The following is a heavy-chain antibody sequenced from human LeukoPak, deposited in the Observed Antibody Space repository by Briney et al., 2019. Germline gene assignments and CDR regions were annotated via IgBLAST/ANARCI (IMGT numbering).Heavy chain of an antibody. CDR3: ARDASNYGY. V-gene: IGHV3-48*01. Sequence: PGGSSRLFSAAYGFPFSSYSMNFVRVAPGQFLEWVSYISSSGSTIYYADSVKGRFTISRDNAKNSLYLQMNSLRAEDTAVYYCARDASNYGYWGQGTLVTVSS. CDR1: GFPFSSYS. D-gene: IGHD4-11*01. J-gene: IGHJ4*02. CDR2: ISSSGSTI.